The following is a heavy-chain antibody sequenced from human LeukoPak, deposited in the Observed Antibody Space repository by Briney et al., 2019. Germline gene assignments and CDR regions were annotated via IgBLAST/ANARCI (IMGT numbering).Heavy chain of an antibody. CDR3: ATTKPARRYFDY. CDR2: ISGSGANT. V-gene: IGHV3-23*01. D-gene: IGHD5-12*01. Sequence: PGGSLRLSCAGSGFTFSSNPLSWVRQAPGKGLEWVSAISGSGANTYYEDSVRGRFTISRDNSKNTLYLQMNTLRADDTAVYYCATTKPARRYFDYWGQGILVTVSS. CDR1: GFTFSSNP. J-gene: IGHJ4*02.